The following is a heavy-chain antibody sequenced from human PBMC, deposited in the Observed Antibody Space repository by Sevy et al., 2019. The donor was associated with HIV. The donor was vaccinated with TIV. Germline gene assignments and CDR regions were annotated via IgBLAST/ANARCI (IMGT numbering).Heavy chain of an antibody. CDR1: GGTFNNYA. Sequence: GASVKVSCKASGGTFNNYAISWVRQAPGQGLEWMGGIISIFGTTNYAQKFQGRVTITADESTKTAYMELSSLRSEDTAMYYCAKTGRVGLGNWLDPWGQGTLVTVSS. J-gene: IGHJ5*02. V-gene: IGHV1-69*13. D-gene: IGHD3-16*01. CDR3: AKTGRVGLGNWLDP. CDR2: IISIFGTT.